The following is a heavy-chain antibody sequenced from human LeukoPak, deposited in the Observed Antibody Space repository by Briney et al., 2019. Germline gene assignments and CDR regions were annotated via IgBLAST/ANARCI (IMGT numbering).Heavy chain of an antibody. CDR3: AHRPGRGIPAAH. V-gene: IGHV2-5*02. CDR1: GFSHSPTVVG. CDR2: IYWDDDK. D-gene: IGHD2-21*01. J-gene: IGHJ4*02. Sequence: SGPTLVKPTQTLTLTCSFSGFSHSPTVVGVIWIRQPPGKALEWLALIYWDDDKRYSPSLESRLTITKDTSKNQVVLTMTNMDPVDTATYFCAHRPGRGIPAAHWGQGTLVTVSS.